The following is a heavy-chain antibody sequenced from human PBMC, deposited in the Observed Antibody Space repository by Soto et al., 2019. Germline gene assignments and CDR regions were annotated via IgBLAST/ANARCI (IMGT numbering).Heavy chain of an antibody. V-gene: IGHV4-39*01. Sequence: PSETLSLTCTVSGGSISSSSYYWGWIRQPPGKGLEWIGSIYYSGSTYYNPSLKSRVTISVDTSKNQFSLKLSSVTAADTAVYYCARQGLGRLRYFDWSVDYWGQGTLVTVSS. CDR3: ARQGLGRLRYFDWSVDY. CDR1: GGSISSSSYY. CDR2: IYYSGST. D-gene: IGHD3-9*01. J-gene: IGHJ4*02.